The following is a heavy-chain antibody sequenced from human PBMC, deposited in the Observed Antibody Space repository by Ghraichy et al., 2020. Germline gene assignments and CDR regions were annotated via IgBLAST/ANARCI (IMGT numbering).Heavy chain of an antibody. CDR1: GFTFSSYG. CDR3: ARDEYYGSGSSGY. V-gene: IGHV3-33*01. J-gene: IGHJ4*02. D-gene: IGHD3-10*01. Sequence: GGSLRLSCAASGFTFSSYGMHWVRQAPGKGLEWVAVIWYDGSNKYYADSVKGRFTISRDNSKNTLYLQMNSLRAEDTAVYYCARDEYYGSGSSGYWGQGTLVTVSS. CDR2: IWYDGSNK.